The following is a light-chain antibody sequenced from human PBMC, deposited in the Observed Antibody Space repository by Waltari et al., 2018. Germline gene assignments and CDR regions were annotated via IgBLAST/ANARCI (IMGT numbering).Light chain of an antibody. V-gene: IGKV3-11*01. J-gene: IGKJ4*01. CDR2: DAS. Sequence: EIVLTQSPATLSLSPGERATLSCRATETVFNYVAWYQQRPGQAPRLLIYDASNRATGIPARFSGSGSGTDFAHIISSLEPEDSALYYCQQRLTWPLTFGGGTKVEIK. CDR3: QQRLTWPLT. CDR1: ETVFNY.